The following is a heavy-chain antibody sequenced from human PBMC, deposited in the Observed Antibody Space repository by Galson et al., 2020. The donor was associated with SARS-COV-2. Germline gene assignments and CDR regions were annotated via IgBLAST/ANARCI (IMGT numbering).Heavy chain of an antibody. CDR3: ARDGTVLWFGESPYYFDY. V-gene: IGHV1-2*02. J-gene: IGHJ4*02. Sequence: RQAPGQGLEWMGWINPNSGGTNYAQKFQGRVTMTRDTSISTAYMELSRLRSDDTAVYYCARDGTVLWFGESPYYFDYWGQGTLVTVSS. D-gene: IGHD3-10*01. CDR2: INPNSGGT.